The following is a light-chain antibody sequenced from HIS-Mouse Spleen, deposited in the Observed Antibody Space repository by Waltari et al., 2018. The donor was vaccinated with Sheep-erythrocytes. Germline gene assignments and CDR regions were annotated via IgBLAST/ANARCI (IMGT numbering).Light chain of an antibody. CDR3: MQALQTPRT. CDR1: QSLLHSNGYNY. CDR2: LGS. J-gene: IGKJ1*01. V-gene: IGKV2-28*01. Sequence: DIVMTQSPLSLPVTPGEPASISCRSSQSLLHSNGYNYLDWYLQKPGQSPQLLISLGSNRASGVPDRFSGSGSGTDFTLKISRVEAEDFGVYYCMQALQTPRTFGQGTKVEIK.